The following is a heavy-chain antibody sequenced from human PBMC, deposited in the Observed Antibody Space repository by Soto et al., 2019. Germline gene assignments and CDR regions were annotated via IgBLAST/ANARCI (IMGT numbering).Heavy chain of an antibody. CDR1: GGSISNYY. CDR3: ASGGNWFDP. CDR2: MYYNGNI. Sequence: SETLSLTCNVSGGSISNYYWTWVRQSPEKGLEWIGYMYYNGNINYNPSLKSRVPISIDTSKNQFSLTLKSVTAADTAVYYCASGGNWFDPWGQGVLVTVSS. J-gene: IGHJ5*02. V-gene: IGHV4-59*01. D-gene: IGHD3-16*01.